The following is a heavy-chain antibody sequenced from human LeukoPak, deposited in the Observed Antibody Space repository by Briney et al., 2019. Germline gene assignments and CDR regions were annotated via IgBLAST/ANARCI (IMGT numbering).Heavy chain of an antibody. J-gene: IGHJ3*01. Sequence: GGSLRLSCAASGFTFSGYSMHWVRQAPGTGLEWVAVISYDGSNKYYADSVRGRFTISRDNSENTLYLQMNSLRAEDTAVYYCARVYNVAFDVWGQGTMVTVSS. CDR1: GFTFSGYS. CDR3: ARVYNVAFDV. CDR2: ISYDGSNK. D-gene: IGHD3-10*01. V-gene: IGHV3-30*04.